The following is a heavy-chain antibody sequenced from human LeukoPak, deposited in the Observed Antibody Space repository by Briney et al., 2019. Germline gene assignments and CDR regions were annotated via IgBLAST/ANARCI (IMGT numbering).Heavy chain of an antibody. CDR1: GFTFSSYG. D-gene: IGHD3-10*01. J-gene: IGHJ4*02. V-gene: IGHV3-33*01. CDR2: IWYDGSNK. CDR3: ARDVPHYYGSGT. Sequence: GGSLRLSCAASGFTFSSYGMHWVRQAPGKGLEWVAVIWYDGSNKYYADSVKGRFTISRDNSKNTLYLQMNSLRAEDTAVYYCARDVPHYYGSGTGGQGTLVTVSS.